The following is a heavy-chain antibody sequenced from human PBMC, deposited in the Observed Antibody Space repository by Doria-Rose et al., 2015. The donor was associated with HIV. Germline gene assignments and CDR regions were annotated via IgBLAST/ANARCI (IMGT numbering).Heavy chain of an antibody. D-gene: IGHD1-26*01. CDR2: IWYDGSNE. Sequence: EWVAFIWYDGSNEFYADSVKGRFTVSRDNSKNTLYLQMSSLRADDTALYYCTRDYRGELAIDYWGQGTLVTVSS. V-gene: IGHV3-33*04. CDR3: TRDYRGELAIDY. J-gene: IGHJ4*02.